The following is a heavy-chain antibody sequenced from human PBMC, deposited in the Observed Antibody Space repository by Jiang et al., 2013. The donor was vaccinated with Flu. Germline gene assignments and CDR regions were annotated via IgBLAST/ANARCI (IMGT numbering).Heavy chain of an antibody. J-gene: IGHJ3*02. Sequence: PGLVKPSQTLSLTCTVSGGSISSGSYYWSWIRQPAGKGLEWIGRIYTSGSTNYNPSLKSRVTISVDTSKNQFSLKLSSVTAADTAVYYCARVAPWIAAAGGAFDIWGQGTMVTVSS. V-gene: IGHV4-61*02. D-gene: IGHD6-13*01. CDR3: ARVAPWIAAAGGAFDI. CDR2: IYTSGST. CDR1: GGSISSGSYY.